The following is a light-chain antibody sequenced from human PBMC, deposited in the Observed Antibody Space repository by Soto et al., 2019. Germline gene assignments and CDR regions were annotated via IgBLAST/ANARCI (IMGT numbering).Light chain of an antibody. CDR3: QQRSNWPLT. V-gene: IGKV3-11*01. CDR1: QSVRSY. CDR2: DAS. Sequence: EIVLTQSPATLSLSPGEIATLSCRASQSVRSYLAWYQHTHGQAPRLLIYDASNRATGIPARFSGSGSGTDFTLTISSLEPEDFAVYYCQQRSNWPLTFGGGTKVDIK. J-gene: IGKJ4*01.